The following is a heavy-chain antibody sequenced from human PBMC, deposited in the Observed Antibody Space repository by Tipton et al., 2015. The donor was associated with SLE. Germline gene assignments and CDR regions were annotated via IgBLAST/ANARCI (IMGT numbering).Heavy chain of an antibody. J-gene: IGHJ4*02. CDR3: ARESSWDPLFDY. CDR1: GGSISSYY. D-gene: IGHD6-13*01. V-gene: IGHV4-59*01. Sequence: LRLSCTVSGGSISSYYWSWIRQPPGKGLEWIGYIYYSGSTNYNPSLKSRVTISVDTSKNQFSLKLSSVTAVDTAVYYCARESSWDPLFDYWGQGTLVTVSS. CDR2: IYYSGST.